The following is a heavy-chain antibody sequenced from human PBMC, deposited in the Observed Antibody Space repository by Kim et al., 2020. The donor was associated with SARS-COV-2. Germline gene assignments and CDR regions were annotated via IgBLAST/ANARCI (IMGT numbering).Heavy chain of an antibody. CDR3: AREYSSSWGVFDY. D-gene: IGHD6-13*01. J-gene: IGHJ4*02. CDR1: GFTFSNYE. CDR2: IRSSGSTI. V-gene: IGHV3-48*03. Sequence: GGSLRLSCAASGFTFSNYEMNWVRQAPGKGLEWISYIRSSGSTIYYADSVKGRFTISRDNAKNSLYLQMNSLRAEDTAVYYCAREYSSSWGVFDYWGQGTLVTVSS.